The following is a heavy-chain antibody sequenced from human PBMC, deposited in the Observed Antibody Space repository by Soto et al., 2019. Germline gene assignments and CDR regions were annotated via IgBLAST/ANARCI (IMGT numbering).Heavy chain of an antibody. V-gene: IGHV2-5*02. CDR3: AHRDLKTRTSDY. J-gene: IGHJ4*02. Sequence: QITLKESGPTLVKPTQTLTLTCTFSGFSLSTSGVGVGWMRQPPGKALEWLALIYWDADNRYSPSLKSRLTIPNDTTKNQVVLTMTHIDTVDTATYYCAHRDLKTRTSDYWVQGTLVTVSS. CDR2: IYWDADN. CDR1: GFSLSTSGVG.